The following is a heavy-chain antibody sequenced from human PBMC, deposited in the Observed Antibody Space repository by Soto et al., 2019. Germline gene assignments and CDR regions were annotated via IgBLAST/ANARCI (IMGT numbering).Heavy chain of an antibody. J-gene: IGHJ6*02. CDR3: ARALYGSSWYLADPYCYYGMDV. CDR2: IYYSGST. Sequence: SETLSLTCTVSGGSISSYYWSWIRQPPGKGLEWIGYIYYSGSTVYNPSLRGRVTISLDTSKNQFSLTLNSVTAADTAVYYCARALYGSSWYLADPYCYYGMDVWGQGTKVTVSS. D-gene: IGHD6-13*01. CDR1: GGSISSYY. V-gene: IGHV4-59*12.